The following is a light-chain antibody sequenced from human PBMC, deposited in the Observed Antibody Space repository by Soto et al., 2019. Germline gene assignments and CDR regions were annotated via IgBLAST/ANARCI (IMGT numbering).Light chain of an antibody. Sequence: DIVLTQSPGTLSLSPGERATLSCRASQSVSSSYLAWYQQKPGQAPRLLIYGASSRATGIPDRFSGSGSGTDFTLTISRLEPEDFAVYYCQQYGGSPWTFGQGNKVDIK. J-gene: IGKJ1*01. CDR2: GAS. CDR3: QQYGGSPWT. CDR1: QSVSSSY. V-gene: IGKV3-20*01.